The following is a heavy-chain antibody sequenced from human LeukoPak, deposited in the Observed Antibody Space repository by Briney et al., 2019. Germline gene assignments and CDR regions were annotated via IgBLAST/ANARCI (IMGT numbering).Heavy chain of an antibody. J-gene: IGHJ4*02. CDR3: ASKRGLQLAD. V-gene: IGHV1-69*05. CDR2: IIPIFGTA. D-gene: IGHD5-18*01. Sequence: GASVTVSCKASGGTFSSYAISWVRQAPGQGLEWMGGIIPIFGTANYAQKFQGRVTITTDESTSTAYMELSSLRSEDTAVYYCASKRGLQLADWGQGTLVTVSS. CDR1: GGTFSSYA.